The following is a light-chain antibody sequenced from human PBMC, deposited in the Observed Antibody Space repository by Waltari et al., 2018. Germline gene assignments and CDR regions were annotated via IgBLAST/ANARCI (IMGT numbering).Light chain of an antibody. V-gene: IGKV1-39*01. J-gene: IGKJ2*01. CDR1: QSISTY. CDR2: GAS. Sequence: DIQMTQSPSSLSASVGDRVTITCRASQSISTYLNWYQQKQGKAPKLLIYGASNSQSGVPSRFSGSGSGTDFTLTISSLQPEDFATYFCQQSYGTPYRAFGQGTRLEIK. CDR3: QQSYGTPYRA.